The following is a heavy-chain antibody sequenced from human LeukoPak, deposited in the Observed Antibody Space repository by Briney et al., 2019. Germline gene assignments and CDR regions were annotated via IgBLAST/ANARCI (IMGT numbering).Heavy chain of an antibody. V-gene: IGHV1-69*04. CDR3: ARDQTGTTVYYYYGMDV. J-gene: IGHJ6*02. D-gene: IGHD1-7*01. CDR2: IIPILGIA. Sequence: SVKVSCKASGGTFGSYAISWVRQAPGQGLEWMGRIIPILGIANYAQKFQGRVTITADKSTSTAYMELSSLRSEDTAVYYCARDQTGTTVYYYYGMDVWGQGTTVTVSS. CDR1: GGTFGSYA.